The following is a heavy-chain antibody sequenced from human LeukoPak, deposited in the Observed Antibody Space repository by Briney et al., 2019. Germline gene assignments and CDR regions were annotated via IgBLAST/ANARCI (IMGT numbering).Heavy chain of an antibody. V-gene: IGHV3-23*01. CDR2: ISGSGGST. J-gene: IGHJ6*02. CDR3: AKGSRGSSSWYSPYFYYYGMDV. Sequence: GGSLRLSCAASGFTFSSYAMSWVRQAPGKGLEWVSGISGSGGSTYYADSVKGRFTISRDNAKNTLYLQMNSLRAEDTAVYFCAKGSRGSSSWYSPYFYYYGMDVWGQGTTVTVSS. CDR1: GFTFSSYA. D-gene: IGHD6-13*01.